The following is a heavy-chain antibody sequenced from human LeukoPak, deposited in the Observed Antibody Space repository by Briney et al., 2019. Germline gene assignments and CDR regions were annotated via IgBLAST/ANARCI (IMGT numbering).Heavy chain of an antibody. CDR3: ARDTLLMGYGSGSYYKLTMDV. J-gene: IGHJ6*04. Sequence: ASVKVSCKASGYTFTSYGISWVRQAPGQGLEWMGWISAYNGNTNYAQKLQGRVTMTTDTSTSTAYMELRSLRSDDTAAYYCARDTLLMGYGSGSYYKLTMDVWGKGTTVTVSS. V-gene: IGHV1-18*01. D-gene: IGHD3-10*01. CDR2: ISAYNGNT. CDR1: GYTFTSYG.